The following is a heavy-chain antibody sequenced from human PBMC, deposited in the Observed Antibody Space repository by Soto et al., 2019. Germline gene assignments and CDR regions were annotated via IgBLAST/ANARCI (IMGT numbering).Heavy chain of an antibody. V-gene: IGHV3-21*01. J-gene: IGHJ2*01. CDR3: ARSGGVDYCDSSGYYYPGFWYFDL. CDR1: GFTFTRYS. CDR2: ISSTTNYI. Sequence: SLRLSCAASGFTFTRYSMNWVRQGPGKGLEWVSSISSTTNYIYYGNSMKGRFTISRGNAKNSLYLQMTSLGAEDTAVYYCARSGGVDYCDSSGYYYPGFWYFDLWGRGTLVTVSS. D-gene: IGHD3-22*01.